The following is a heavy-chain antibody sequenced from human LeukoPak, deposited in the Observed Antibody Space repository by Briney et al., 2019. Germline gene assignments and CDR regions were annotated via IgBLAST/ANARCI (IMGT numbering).Heavy chain of an antibody. Sequence: SQTLSLTCTVSGGSISSGSYYWGWIRQPGGKGLEWIGRIYTSGSTNYNPSLKSRVTISVDTSKNQFSLKLSSVTAADTAVYYCARQLGANDAFDIWGQGTMVTVSS. CDR2: IYTSGST. CDR1: GGSISSGSYY. CDR3: ARQLGANDAFDI. V-gene: IGHV4-61*02. J-gene: IGHJ3*02. D-gene: IGHD4/OR15-4a*01.